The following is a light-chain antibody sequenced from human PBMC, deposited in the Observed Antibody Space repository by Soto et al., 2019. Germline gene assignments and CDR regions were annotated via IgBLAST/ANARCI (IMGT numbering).Light chain of an antibody. V-gene: IGLV1-40*01. CDR2: GNS. Sequence: QPVLTQPPSVSGAPGQRVTISCTGSSSNIGAGYDVHWYQQLPGTAPKLLIYGNSNRPSGVPDRFSGSKSGTSASLAITGLQAEDEADYYCQSYDSSLSGSVVFGRGTKLTVL. CDR1: SSNIGAGYD. CDR3: QSYDSSLSGSVV. J-gene: IGLJ2*01.